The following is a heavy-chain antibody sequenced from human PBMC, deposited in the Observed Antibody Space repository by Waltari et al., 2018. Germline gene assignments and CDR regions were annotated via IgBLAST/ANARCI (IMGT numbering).Heavy chain of an antibody. Sequence: QLQLVQSGAEVKKPGSSGKVSCKASRGTFGRLAISWVPPAAGEGLEWMGRIIRKIGASNYAQKFPRRFTIPADHSTSIAYMEMSSLSFEDTAMYFCATATNPTYWGQGTLVIVSS. CDR3: ATATNPTY. J-gene: IGHJ4*02. D-gene: IGHD2-2*01. CDR2: IIRKIGAS. CDR1: RGTFGRLA. V-gene: IGHV1-69*01.